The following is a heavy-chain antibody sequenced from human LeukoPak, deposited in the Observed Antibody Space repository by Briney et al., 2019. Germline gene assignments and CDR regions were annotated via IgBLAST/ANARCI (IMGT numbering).Heavy chain of an antibody. D-gene: IGHD3-3*01. CDR1: GFTFSDYY. CDR2: ISSSGNSI. Sequence: GGSLRLSCAASGFTFSDYYMTWIRQAPGKGLKWLSYISSSGNSIHYADSVKGRFTISRDNARNSLYLQMDSLRAEDTAVYYCARDAEEATIFGVVRYYYYYMDVWGKGTTVTVSS. V-gene: IGHV3-11*04. J-gene: IGHJ6*03. CDR3: ARDAEEATIFGVVRYYYYYMDV.